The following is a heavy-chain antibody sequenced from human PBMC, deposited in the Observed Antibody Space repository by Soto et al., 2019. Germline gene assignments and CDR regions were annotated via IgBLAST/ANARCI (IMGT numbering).Heavy chain of an antibody. CDR2: IYYSGST. V-gene: IGHV4-59*08. Sequence: SETLALTCTVSGGSISSYYWSWIRQPPGKGLEWVGYIYYSGSTTYSPSLKSRLAISVDTSKNQFSLKLRSVTAADTAVYYCARLGRWLQALDSWGQGTLVTVS. D-gene: IGHD5-12*01. CDR1: GGSISSYY. J-gene: IGHJ4*02. CDR3: ARLGRWLQALDS.